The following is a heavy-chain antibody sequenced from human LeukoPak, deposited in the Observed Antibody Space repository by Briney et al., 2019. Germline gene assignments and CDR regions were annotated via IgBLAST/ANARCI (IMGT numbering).Heavy chain of an antibody. CDR2: TSNDGRSK. J-gene: IGHJ4*02. CDR1: GFTFSNDI. D-gene: IGHD6-19*01. V-gene: IGHV3-30*04. CDR3: AGETSGVAGTTSFDY. Sequence: GGSLRLSCAASGFTFSNDIFHWVRQAPGKGLEWVAVTSNDGRSKFYADSVKGRFTISRDDSNNMLYLQMNSLRAEDTAIYYCAGETSGVAGTTSFDYWGQGTLVTVSS.